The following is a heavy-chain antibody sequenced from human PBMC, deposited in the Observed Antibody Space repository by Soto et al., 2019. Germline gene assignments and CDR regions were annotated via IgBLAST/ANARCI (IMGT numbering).Heavy chain of an antibody. D-gene: IGHD3-22*01. CDR1: GFTLSNYG. Sequence: SLRLSCAASGFTLSNYGMHWVRQAPGKGLEWVAAISNDGNKKYYADSVKGRFTISRDSSENTLDLQMNSLRTEDTAVYYCAKGCYYNDYWGQGTMVPVYS. CDR2: ISNDGNKK. CDR3: AKGCYYNDY. V-gene: IGHV3-30*18. J-gene: IGHJ4*02.